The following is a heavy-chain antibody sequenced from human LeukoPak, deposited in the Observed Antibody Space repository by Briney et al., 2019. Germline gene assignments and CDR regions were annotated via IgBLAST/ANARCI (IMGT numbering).Heavy chain of an antibody. V-gene: IGHV1-69*05. J-gene: IGHJ6*03. CDR2: IIPIFGTA. Sequence: GASVKVSCKASGGTFSSYAISWVRQAPGQGLEWMGGIIPIFGTANYAQKFQGRVTIITDESTSTAYMELSSLGSEDTAVYYCARGRGGEYCGYSYGPCYYYYMDVWGKGTTVTVSS. CDR3: ARGRGGEYCGYSYGPCYYYYMDV. CDR1: GGTFSSYA. D-gene: IGHD5-18*01.